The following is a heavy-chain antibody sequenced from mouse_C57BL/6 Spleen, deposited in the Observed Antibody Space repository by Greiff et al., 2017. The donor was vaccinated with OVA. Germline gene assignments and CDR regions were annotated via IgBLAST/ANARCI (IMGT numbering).Heavy chain of an antibody. Sequence: QVQLQQSGAELVRPGASVKLSCKASGYTFTDYYINWVKQRPGQGLEWIARIYPGSGNAYCNEKFKGKATLTAEKSSSTAYMQLSSLTSEDSAVYFCARGTTVVATDDWGQGTTLTVSS. J-gene: IGHJ2*01. V-gene: IGHV1-76*01. CDR3: ARGTTVVATDD. CDR2: IYPGSGNA. CDR1: GYTFTDYY. D-gene: IGHD1-1*01.